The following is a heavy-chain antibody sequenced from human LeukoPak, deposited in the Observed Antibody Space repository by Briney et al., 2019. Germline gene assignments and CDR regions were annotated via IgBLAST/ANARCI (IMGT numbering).Heavy chain of an antibody. CDR1: GGSISSYY. CDR2: IYYSGST. J-gene: IGHJ6*03. Sequence: KPSETLSLTCTVSGGSISSYYWSWIRQPPGKGLEWIGYIYYSGSTNYNPSLKSRVTISVDTSKNQFSLKLSSVTAADTAVYYCARGITMVRGVIISSYYMDVWGKGTTVTVSS. CDR3: ARGITMVRGVIISSYYMDV. D-gene: IGHD3-10*01. V-gene: IGHV4-59*01.